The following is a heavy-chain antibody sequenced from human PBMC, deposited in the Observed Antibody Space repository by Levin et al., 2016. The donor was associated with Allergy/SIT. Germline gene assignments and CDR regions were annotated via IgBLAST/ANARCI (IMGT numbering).Heavy chain of an antibody. CDR2: IYPDDSQS. J-gene: IGHJ4*02. D-gene: IGHD3-22*01. Sequence: GGSLRLSCKGSGYSFTNYWIGWVRQMPGKGLEWMGIIYPDDSQSKYSPSFQGQVTISADKSISTAYLQWSSLKASDTAIYYCARESSGSFDYWGQGTLVTVSS. CDR3: ARESSGSFDY. CDR1: GYSFTNYW. V-gene: IGHV5-51*01.